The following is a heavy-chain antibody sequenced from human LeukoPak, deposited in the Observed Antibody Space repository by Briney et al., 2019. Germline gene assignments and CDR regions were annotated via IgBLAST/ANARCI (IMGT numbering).Heavy chain of an antibody. CDR1: VGSFSGYY. CDR3: ARLVGAIKHDYFYYYLDV. Sequence: SETLSLTCAVYVGSFSGYYWTWIRQAPGEGLEGGGEINHKGSANYSASLKRRLTLSVDTSKEQFSMKLISVTAADMAVYFCARLVGAIKHDYFYYYLDVWGKGTPVTVPS. CDR2: INHKGSA. J-gene: IGHJ6*03. D-gene: IGHD1-26*01. V-gene: IGHV4-34*01.